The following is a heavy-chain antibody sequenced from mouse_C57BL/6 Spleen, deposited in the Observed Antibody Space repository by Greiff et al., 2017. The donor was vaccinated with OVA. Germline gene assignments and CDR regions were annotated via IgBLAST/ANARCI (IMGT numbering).Heavy chain of an antibody. Sequence: VQLVESGPGLVQPSQSLSITCTVSGFSLTSYVVHWVRQSPGKGLEWLGVIWRGGSTDYNAAFMSRLSLTKDNSKSQVFFKMNNLQADDTAIYDCAKNNLYGSSYWYFDGWGTGTTVTVSS. D-gene: IGHD1-1*01. CDR2: IWRGGST. CDR3: AKNNLYGSSYWYFDG. CDR1: GFSLTSYV. J-gene: IGHJ1*03. V-gene: IGHV2-5*01.